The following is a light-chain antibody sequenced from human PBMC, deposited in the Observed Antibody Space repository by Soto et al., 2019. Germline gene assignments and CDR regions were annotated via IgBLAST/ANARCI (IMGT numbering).Light chain of an antibody. CDR3: QQYGSSPLT. J-gene: IGKJ4*01. CDR2: GAS. Sequence: EIVLTQSQGTLSLSPGERATLSCRASQSVSNNNVAWYQQRPGQAPRPLMYGASTRATGIPDRFSGSGSGTHFALTVTTLEPEDFAGYYCQQYGSSPLTFGGGTKVEIK. CDR1: QSVSNNN. V-gene: IGKV3-20*01.